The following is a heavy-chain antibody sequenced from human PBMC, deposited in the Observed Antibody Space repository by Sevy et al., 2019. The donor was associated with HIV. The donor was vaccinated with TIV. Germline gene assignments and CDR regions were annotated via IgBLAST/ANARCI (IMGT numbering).Heavy chain of an antibody. Sequence: GGSLRLSCAASGFTFSNAWMNWVRQAPGKGLEWVGRIRSKNDGGTTEYAAPVRGRFSISRDDSKNTLYLQMNSLQTGDTAVYYCTTLGPASASDYYYGIDVWGQGTTVTVSS. D-gene: IGHD3-16*01. J-gene: IGHJ6*02. CDR1: GFTFSNAW. CDR3: TTLGPASASDYYYGIDV. CDR2: IRSKNDGGTT. V-gene: IGHV3-15*07.